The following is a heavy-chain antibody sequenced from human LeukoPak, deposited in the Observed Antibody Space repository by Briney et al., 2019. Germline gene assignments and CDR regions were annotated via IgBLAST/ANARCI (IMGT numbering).Heavy chain of an antibody. CDR2: ISAYNGNT. V-gene: IGHV1-18*01. J-gene: IGHJ6*02. D-gene: IGHD5-12*01. Sequence: ASVKVSCKASGYTFTSYGISWVRQAPGQGLEWMGWISAYNGNTNYAQKLQGRVTMTTDTSTSTAYMELRSLRSDDTAVYYCARRLRTVYYYGMDVWGQGTTVTVSS. CDR1: GYTFTSYG. CDR3: ARRLRTVYYYGMDV.